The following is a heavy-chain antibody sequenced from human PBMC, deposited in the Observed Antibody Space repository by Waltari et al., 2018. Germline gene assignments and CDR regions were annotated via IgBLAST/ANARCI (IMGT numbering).Heavy chain of an antibody. V-gene: IGHV4-39*01. J-gene: IGHJ2*01. CDR1: GGSISSSRYY. Sequence: QLQLQESGPGLVKPPETLSLTCTAPGGSISSSRYYWGWIRQPPGKGLEWIGSIYYSGSTYYNPSLKSRVTISVDTSKNQFSLKLSSVTAADTAVYYCARHPAMTIMLWYFDLWGRGTLVTVSS. CDR3: ARHPAMTIMLWYFDL. D-gene: IGHD2-8*01. CDR2: IYYSGST.